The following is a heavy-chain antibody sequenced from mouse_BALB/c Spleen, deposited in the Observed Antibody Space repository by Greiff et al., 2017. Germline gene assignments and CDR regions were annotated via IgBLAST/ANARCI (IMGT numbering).Heavy chain of an antibody. D-gene: IGHD1-1*01. CDR1: GFNIKDTY. CDR3: APLITTTFDY. Sequence: EVQLQQSGAELVKPGASVKLSCTASGFNIKDTYMHWVKQRPEQGLEWIGRIDPANGNTKYDPKFQGKATITADTSSNTAYLQLSSLTSEDTAVYYCAPLITTTFDYWGQGTTLTVSS. CDR2: IDPANGNT. V-gene: IGHV14-3*02. J-gene: IGHJ2*01.